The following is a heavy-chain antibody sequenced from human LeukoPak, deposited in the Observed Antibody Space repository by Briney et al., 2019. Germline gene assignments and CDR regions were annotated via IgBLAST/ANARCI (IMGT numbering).Heavy chain of an antibody. J-gene: IGHJ6*02. CDR2: INSSGGST. Sequence: ASVKVSCKASGYTFTSYYMHWVRQAPGQGLEWMGIINSSGGSTSYAQKFQGRVTMTRDTSTSTVYMELSSLRSEDTAVYYCASRGDYDSSAPQYYYGMDVWGQGTTVTVSS. CDR3: ASRGDYDSSAPQYYYGMDV. V-gene: IGHV1-46*01. CDR1: GYTFTSYY. D-gene: IGHD3-22*01.